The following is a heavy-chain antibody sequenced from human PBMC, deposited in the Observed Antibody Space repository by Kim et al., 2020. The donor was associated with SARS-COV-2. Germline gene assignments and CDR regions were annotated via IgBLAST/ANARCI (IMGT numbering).Heavy chain of an antibody. CDR2: ISSSSSYT. Sequence: GGSLRLSCAASGFTFSDYYMSWIRQAPGKGLEWVSYISSSSSYTNYADPVKGRLTTSRDNAKNSLYLQMNSLRAEATAVYYCAIETGPPIWGQATMVTV. V-gene: IGHV3-11*05. CDR1: GFTFSDYY. CDR3: AIETGPPI. J-gene: IGHJ3*02.